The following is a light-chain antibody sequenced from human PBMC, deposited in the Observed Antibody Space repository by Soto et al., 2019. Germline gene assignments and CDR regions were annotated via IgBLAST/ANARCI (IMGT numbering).Light chain of an antibody. J-gene: IGKJ1*01. Sequence: EIVLTQSPATLSLSPGERATLSCRASQSVSSYLAWYQQKPGQAPRLLIYDASNRATGIPARFSGSGSGTDFTLTISSLEPEDFAVYYCQQRSNWPTITFGQGTKVDNK. CDR1: QSVSSY. CDR2: DAS. V-gene: IGKV3-11*01. CDR3: QQRSNWPTIT.